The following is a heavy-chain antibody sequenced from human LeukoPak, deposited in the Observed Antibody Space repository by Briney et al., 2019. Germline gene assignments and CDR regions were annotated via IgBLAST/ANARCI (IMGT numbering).Heavy chain of an antibody. J-gene: IGHJ3*02. CDR3: AKDYDSSGWAAFDI. Sequence: PGRSLRLSCAASGFTFNSFGMHWVRLAPGKGMEGAAVISYDGSNKYFADSVKGRFTISRDNSKNTLYPQMNSLRAEDTAVYYCAKDYDSSGWAAFDIWGQGTMVTVSS. V-gene: IGHV3-30*18. CDR2: ISYDGSNK. CDR1: GFTFNSFG. D-gene: IGHD3-22*01.